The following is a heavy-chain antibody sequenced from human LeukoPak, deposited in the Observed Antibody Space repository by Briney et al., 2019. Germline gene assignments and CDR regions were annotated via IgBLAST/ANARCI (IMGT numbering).Heavy chain of an antibody. CDR3: SRDLRDWYFDL. CDR2: ISPSGGSP. J-gene: IGHJ2*01. Sequence: GASVKVSCKASGYTFPNYYIHWVRQAPGQGLEWMGIISPSGGSPTYAQKFQGRVTMTRDTSTGTVYMDLSSLRSEDTAVYYCSRDLRDWYFDLWGRGTLVTVSS. CDR1: GYTFPNYY. D-gene: IGHD3-16*01. V-gene: IGHV1-46*01.